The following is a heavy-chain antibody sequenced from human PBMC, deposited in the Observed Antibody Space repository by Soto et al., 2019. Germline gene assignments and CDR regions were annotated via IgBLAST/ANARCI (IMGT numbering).Heavy chain of an antibody. J-gene: IGHJ4*02. CDR3: ARDLFRGYSIDY. CDR1: GGSISSYY. Sequence: SETLSLTCTVSGGSISSYYWSWIRQPPGKGLEWIGYIYYSGSTNYNPSLKSRVTISVDTSKNQFSLKLSSVTAADTAVYYCARDLFRGYSIDYWGQGTLVTVSS. D-gene: IGHD5-18*01. CDR2: IYYSGST. V-gene: IGHV4-59*01.